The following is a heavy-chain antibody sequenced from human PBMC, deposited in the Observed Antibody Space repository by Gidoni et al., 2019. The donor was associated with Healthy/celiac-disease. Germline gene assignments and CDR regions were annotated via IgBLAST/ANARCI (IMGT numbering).Heavy chain of an antibody. CDR1: GGTFSSYA. J-gene: IGHJ2*01. CDR2: IIPIFGTA. D-gene: IGHD2-21*02. CDR3: ASRGAAYCGGDCYGNWYFDL. Sequence: QVQLVQSGAEVKKPGSSVKVSCKASGGTFSSYAISWVRQAPGQGLEWMGGIIPIFGTANYAQKFQGRVTITADESTSTAYMELSSLRSEDTAVYYCASRGAAYCGGDCYGNWYFDLWGRGTLVTVSS. V-gene: IGHV1-69*01.